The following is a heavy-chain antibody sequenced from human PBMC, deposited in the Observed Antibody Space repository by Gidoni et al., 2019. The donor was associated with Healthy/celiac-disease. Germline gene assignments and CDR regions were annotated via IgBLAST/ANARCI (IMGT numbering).Heavy chain of an antibody. CDR3: ARETIVVVPAYYYYGMDV. Sequence: QVQLVESGGGVVQPGRSLRLSCAASGFTFSIHGMHWVRQAPGKGPGWVAVIWYDGSNKYYADSVKGRFTISRDNSKNTLYLQMNSLRAEDTAVYYCARETIVVVPAYYYYGMDVWGQGTTVTVSS. D-gene: IGHD2-2*01. CDR1: GFTFSIHG. V-gene: IGHV3-33*01. J-gene: IGHJ6*02. CDR2: IWYDGSNK.